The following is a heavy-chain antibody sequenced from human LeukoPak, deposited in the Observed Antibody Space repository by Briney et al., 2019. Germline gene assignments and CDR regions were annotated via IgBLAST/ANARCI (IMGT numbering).Heavy chain of an antibody. Sequence: QPGGSLRLSCAASGFTVSSNYMSWVRQAPGKGLEWVANIKEDGNEKYYVDSVKGRFTISRDNAKNSLYLQMNSLRAEDTAVYYCARDDPYFFDCWGQGTLVTVSS. CDR3: ARDDPYFFDC. D-gene: IGHD3-10*01. V-gene: IGHV3-7*01. J-gene: IGHJ4*02. CDR2: IKEDGNEK. CDR1: GFTVSSNY.